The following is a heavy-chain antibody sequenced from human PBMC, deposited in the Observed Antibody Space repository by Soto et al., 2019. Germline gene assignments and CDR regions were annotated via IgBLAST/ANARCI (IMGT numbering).Heavy chain of an antibody. J-gene: IGHJ6*02. CDR3: ARGRVVVVPGSYYYYGMDV. CDR1: GGPFSGYY. D-gene: IGHD2-2*01. V-gene: IGHV4-34*01. CDR2: INHSGST. Sequence: XGTLSLTCAVYGGPFSGYYWSWIRQPPGKGLEWIGEINHSGSTNYNPSLKSRVTISVDTSKNQFSLKLSSVTAADTAVYYCARGRVVVVPGSYYYYGMDVCGQRTTVTVSS.